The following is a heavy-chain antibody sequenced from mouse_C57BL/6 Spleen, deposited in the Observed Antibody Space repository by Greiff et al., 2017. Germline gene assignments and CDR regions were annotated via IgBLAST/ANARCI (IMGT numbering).Heavy chain of an antibody. CDR1: GFTFSDYG. J-gene: IGHJ3*01. V-gene: IGHV5-17*01. D-gene: IGHD2-4*01. Sequence: EVQLVESGGGLVKPGGSLKLSCAASGFTFSDYGMHWVRQAPEKGLEWVAYISSGSSTIYYADTVKGRFTISRDNAKNTLFLQMTSLRSEDTAMCYCARRWDYAWFAYWGQGTLVTVSA. CDR3: ARRWDYAWFAY. CDR2: ISSGSSTI.